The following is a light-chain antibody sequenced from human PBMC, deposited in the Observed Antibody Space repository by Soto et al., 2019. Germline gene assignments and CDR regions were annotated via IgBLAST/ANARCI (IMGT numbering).Light chain of an antibody. CDR2: AAS. V-gene: IGKV1-39*01. J-gene: IGKJ5*01. CDR3: QQRKNWKVT. Sequence: DIQMTHSPSSLSASVGDRVTITCRASQSISRYLNWYQQKPGKAPKLMIYAASSLQSGVPSRFSGSVSGTDGTITLSSLQKEDGSVYYCQQRKNWKVTFGQGTRLEIK. CDR1: QSISRY.